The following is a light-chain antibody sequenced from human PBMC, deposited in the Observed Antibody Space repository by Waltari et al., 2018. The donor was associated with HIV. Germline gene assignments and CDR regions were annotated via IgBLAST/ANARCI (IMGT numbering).Light chain of an antibody. V-gene: IGLV2-14*03. J-gene: IGLJ2*01. CDR2: DVS. Sequence: QSALTQPASVSGAPGQSITISCTGTASDIGDYNYVSWYQQHPGKAPKLVIYDVSNRPSGISTRVSGSKSGTTASRTISGLQAEDEAVYYCSSYTRSTRTTAWLFGGGTRLTVL. CDR3: SSYTRSTRTTAWL. CDR1: ASDIGDYNY.